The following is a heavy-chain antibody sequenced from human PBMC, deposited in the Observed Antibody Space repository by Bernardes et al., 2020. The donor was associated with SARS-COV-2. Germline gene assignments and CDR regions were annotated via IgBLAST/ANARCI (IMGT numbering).Heavy chain of an antibody. CDR1: GGSFSTYY. CDR3: ASGGPNCGSDCFVY. D-gene: IGHD2-21*01. J-gene: IGHJ4*02. Sequence: SETLSLTCAVYGGSFSTYYLTWIRQSPGKGLEWIGEINHSTPTNYNPSLKSRVTISVNTSKNQFSLKLSSVTAADTAVYYCASGGPNCGSDCFVYWGQGTLVTVSS. CDR2: INHSTPT. V-gene: IGHV4-34*01.